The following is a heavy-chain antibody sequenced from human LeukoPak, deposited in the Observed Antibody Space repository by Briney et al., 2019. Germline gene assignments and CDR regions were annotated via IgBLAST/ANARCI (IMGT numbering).Heavy chain of an antibody. CDR3: ARSITIFASFDY. Sequence: SETLSLTCTVSGGSISSSSYYWGWIRQPPGKGLEWIGSIYYSGSTNYNPSLKSRVTISVDTSKNQFSLKLSSVTAADTAVYYCARSITIFASFDYWGQGTLVTVSS. CDR1: GGSISSSSYY. J-gene: IGHJ4*02. V-gene: IGHV4-39*07. D-gene: IGHD3-3*01. CDR2: IYYSGST.